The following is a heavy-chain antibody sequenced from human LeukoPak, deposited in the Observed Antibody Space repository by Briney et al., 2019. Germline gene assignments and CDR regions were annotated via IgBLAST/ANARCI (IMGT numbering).Heavy chain of an antibody. V-gene: IGHV3-11*01. CDR2: ISSSGSTI. CDR3: ARGYYSGSYCYDY. Sequence: GGSLRLSCAASGFTFSDYYMSWIRQAPGKGLEWVSYISSSGSTIHYADSVKGRFTISRDNAKNSLYLQMNSLRAEDTAVYYCARGYYSGSYCYDYWGQGTLVTVSS. J-gene: IGHJ4*02. CDR1: GFTFSDYY. D-gene: IGHD1-26*01.